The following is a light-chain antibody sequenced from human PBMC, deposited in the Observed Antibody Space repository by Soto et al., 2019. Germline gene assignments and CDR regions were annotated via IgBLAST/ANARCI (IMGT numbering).Light chain of an antibody. Sequence: DIQMTQSPSSLSASIGDRVTITFQASQDISNYLNWYQQKPGKAPKLLIYAASSLQSGVPSRFSGSGSGTDFTLTISSLQPEDFATYYRQHSYSAPLTFGGGTKVDI. CDR1: QDISNY. CDR3: QHSYSAPLT. CDR2: AAS. V-gene: IGKV1-39*01. J-gene: IGKJ4*01.